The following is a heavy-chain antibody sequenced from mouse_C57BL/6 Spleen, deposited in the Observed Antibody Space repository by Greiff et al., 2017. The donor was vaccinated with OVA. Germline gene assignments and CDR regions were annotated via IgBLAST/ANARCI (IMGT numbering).Heavy chain of an antibody. D-gene: IGHD2-1*01. Sequence: EVKLMESGGGLVKPGGSLKLSCAASGFTFSDYGMHWVRQAPEKGLEWVAYISSGSSTIYYADTVKGRFTISRDNAKNTLFLQMTSLRSEDTAMYYCARSGGNLNYFDYWGQGTTLTVSS. CDR1: GFTFSDYG. J-gene: IGHJ2*01. CDR3: ARSGGNLNYFDY. CDR2: ISSGSSTI. V-gene: IGHV5-17*01.